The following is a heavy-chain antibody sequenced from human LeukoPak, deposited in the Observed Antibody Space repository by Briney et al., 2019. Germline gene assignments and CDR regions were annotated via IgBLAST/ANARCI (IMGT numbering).Heavy chain of an antibody. CDR1: GFTFSSYS. Sequence: GGSLRLSCAASGFTFSSYSMTWVRQVPGKGLEWVSSISSSGSYINYADSVKGRFTISRDNAKNSLFLQMNSLRAEDTAVYYCARGRTGYYDSSGYYYVYWGQGTLVTVSS. J-gene: IGHJ4*02. D-gene: IGHD3-22*01. V-gene: IGHV3-21*01. CDR2: ISSSGSYI. CDR3: ARGRTGYYDSSGYYYVY.